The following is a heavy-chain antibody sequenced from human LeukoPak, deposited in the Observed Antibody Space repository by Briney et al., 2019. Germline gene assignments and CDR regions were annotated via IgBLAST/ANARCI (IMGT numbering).Heavy chain of an antibody. D-gene: IGHD2-21*01. V-gene: IGHV4-4*02. Sequence: SETLSLTCAVSGGSISSSNWWSWVRQPPGKGLEWIGEIYHSGSTNYNPSLKSRVTISVDKSKNQFSLKLGSVTAADTAVYYCARKAHGGEIDDAFDIWGQGTMVTVSS. J-gene: IGHJ3*02. CDR3: ARKAHGGEIDDAFDI. CDR2: IYHSGST. CDR1: GGSISSSNW.